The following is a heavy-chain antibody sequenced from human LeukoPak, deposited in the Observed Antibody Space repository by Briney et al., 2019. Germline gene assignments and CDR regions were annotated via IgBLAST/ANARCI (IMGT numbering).Heavy chain of an antibody. CDR3: ARESYTTLPPTIAVAGHDY. CDR2: ISTSSSYI. CDR1: GFTFSTYS. V-gene: IGHV3-21*01. D-gene: IGHD6-19*01. J-gene: IGHJ4*02. Sequence: GGSLRLSCAASGFTFSTYSMIWVRQAPGKGLEWVSSISTSSSYIHYADSVKGRFTISRDNAKNSLYLQMNGLRAEDTAVYYCARESYTTLPPTIAVAGHDYWGQGTQVTVSS.